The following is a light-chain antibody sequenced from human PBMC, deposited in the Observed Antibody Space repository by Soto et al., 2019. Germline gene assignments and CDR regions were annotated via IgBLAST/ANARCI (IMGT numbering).Light chain of an antibody. CDR3: QQYNKWPRT. CDR2: HAS. Sequence: EIVMTQSPATLSVSPGERATLSCRASKSVSNNLAWYQQKPGQAPRLLIYHASTRATGIPARFSGSGAGTEVTLTISSLQSEDFAVYYCQQYNKWPRTFGGGTKVEIK. V-gene: IGKV3-15*01. J-gene: IGKJ4*01. CDR1: KSVSNN.